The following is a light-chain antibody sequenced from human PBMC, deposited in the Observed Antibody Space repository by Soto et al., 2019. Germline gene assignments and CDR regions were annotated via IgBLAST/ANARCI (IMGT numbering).Light chain of an antibody. CDR2: KDT. CDR1: VLAKRY. Sequence: SYELTQPSSVSVSPGQTARITCSGDVLAKRYVRWFQQKPGQAPVLVIFKDTERPSGIPERFSGSSSGTTVTLTISGAQVEDEADYYCYSVAYNNLVFGGGTKVTVL. J-gene: IGLJ2*01. V-gene: IGLV3-27*01. CDR3: YSVAYNNLV.